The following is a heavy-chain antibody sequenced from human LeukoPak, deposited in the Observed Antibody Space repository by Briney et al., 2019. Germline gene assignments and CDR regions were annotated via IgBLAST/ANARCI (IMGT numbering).Heavy chain of an antibody. D-gene: IGHD3/OR15-3a*01. CDR2: IGSSGTYI. CDR3: ARMQLFGLGIYYYYYMDV. J-gene: IGHJ6*03. V-gene: IGHV3-21*01. CDR1: GFTFSAYS. Sequence: GGSLRLSCAASGFTFSAYSMNWVRQAPGKRLEWVSSIGSSGTYIYYGDSTKGRFTISRDNAKNSLFLQMDSLSVEDTAVYYCARMQLFGLGIYYYYYMDVWGKGTTVTVSS.